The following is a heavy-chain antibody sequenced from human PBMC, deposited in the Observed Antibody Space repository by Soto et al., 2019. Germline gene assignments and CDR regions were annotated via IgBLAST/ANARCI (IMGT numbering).Heavy chain of an antibody. D-gene: IGHD6-13*01. J-gene: IGHJ4*02. CDR3: ERVEQQLALDY. V-gene: IGHV4-34*01. Sequence: SETLSLTCAVYGGSFSGYYWSWIRQPPGKGLEWIGEINHSGSTNYNPSLKSRVTISVDTSKNQFSLKLSSVTAADTAVYYCERVEQQLALDYWGQGTQVT. CDR1: GGSFSGYY. CDR2: INHSGST.